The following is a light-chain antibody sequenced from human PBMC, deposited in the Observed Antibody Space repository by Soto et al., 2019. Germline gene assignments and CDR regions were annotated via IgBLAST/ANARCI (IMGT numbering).Light chain of an antibody. V-gene: IGKV3D-15*01. J-gene: IGKJ4*01. Sequence: EVVMTQSPATLSVSPGERATLSCRASQSVTSRLAWYQQKPGQAPRLLIYAASIRDTGIPARFSGSGSGTEFTLTLSSLQSEDFAVYYCQQYNDWVTFGGGTKVEIK. CDR1: QSVTSR. CDR2: AAS. CDR3: QQYNDWVT.